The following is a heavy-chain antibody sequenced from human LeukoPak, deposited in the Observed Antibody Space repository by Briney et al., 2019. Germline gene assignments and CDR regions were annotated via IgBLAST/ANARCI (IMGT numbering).Heavy chain of an antibody. J-gene: IGHJ4*02. CDR3: AKDRSGSGWYFDY. D-gene: IGHD6-19*01. CDR2: ISWNSGSI. Sequence: GGSLRLSCAASGFTFDDYAMHWVRQAPGKGLEWVSGISWNSGSIGYADSVKGRFTISRDSAKNSLYLQMNSLRAEDTALYYCAKDRSGSGWYFDYWGQGTLVTVSS. V-gene: IGHV3-9*01. CDR1: GFTFDDYA.